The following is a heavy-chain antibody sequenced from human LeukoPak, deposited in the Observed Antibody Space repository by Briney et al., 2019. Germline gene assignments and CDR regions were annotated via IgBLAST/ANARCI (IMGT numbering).Heavy chain of an antibody. CDR3: ARGGIAAARWFDP. CDR1: GYSISSGYY. D-gene: IGHD6-13*01. J-gene: IGHJ5*02. V-gene: IGHV4-38-2*02. Sequence: SETLSLTCTVSGYSISSGYYWGWIRQPPGKGLQWIGSIYYSGSTYYNPSLKSRVTISVDTSKNQFSLKLSSVTAADTAVYYCARGGIAAARWFDPWGQGTLVTVSS. CDR2: IYYSGST.